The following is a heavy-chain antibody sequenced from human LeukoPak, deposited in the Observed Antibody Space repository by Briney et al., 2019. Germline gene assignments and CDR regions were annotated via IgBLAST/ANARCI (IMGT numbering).Heavy chain of an antibody. V-gene: IGHV3-9*01. J-gene: IGHJ5*02. Sequence: GRSLRLSCAASGFTFDDYAMHWVRQAPGKGLEWVSGISWNSGSIGYADSVKGRFTISRDNARNSLYLQMNSLRAEDTALYYCAKASSGYPSSANNWFDPWGQGTLVTVSS. CDR2: ISWNSGSI. CDR1: GFTFDDYA. CDR3: AKASSGYPSSANNWFDP. D-gene: IGHD3-3*01.